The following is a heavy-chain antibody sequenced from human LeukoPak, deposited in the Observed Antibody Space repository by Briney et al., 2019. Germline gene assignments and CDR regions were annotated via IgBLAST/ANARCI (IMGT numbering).Heavy chain of an antibody. V-gene: IGHV3-48*03. CDR2: ISSSGSTI. D-gene: IGHD2-21*02. CDR3: ARGPAYCGADCYSYFVS. Sequence: GGSLRLSCAASGFTFSSYEMNWVRQAPGKGLEWVSYISSSGSTIYYADSVKGRFTISRDNAKNSLYLQMNTLRAEDTAVYYCARGPAYCGADCYSYFVSWGQGTLVTVSS. J-gene: IGHJ4*02. CDR1: GFTFSSYE.